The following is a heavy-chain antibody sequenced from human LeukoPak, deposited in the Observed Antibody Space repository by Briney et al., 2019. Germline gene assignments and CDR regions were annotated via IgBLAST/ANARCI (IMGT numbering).Heavy chain of an antibody. CDR1: AFSVGSNY. V-gene: IGHV3-66*01. D-gene: IGHD5-12*01. Sequence: GGSLRLSCAASAFSVGSNYMTWVRQAPGKGLEWVSLIYSGGSTYYADSVKGRFTISRDNSKTTLYLQMNSLRAEDTAVYYCARGPSGYHTTGGQGTLVTVSS. CDR2: IYSGGST. J-gene: IGHJ4*02. CDR3: ARGPSGYHTT.